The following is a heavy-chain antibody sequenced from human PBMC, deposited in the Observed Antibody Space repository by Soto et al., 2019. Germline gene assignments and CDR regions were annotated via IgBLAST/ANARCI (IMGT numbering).Heavy chain of an antibody. D-gene: IGHD2-15*01. J-gene: IGHJ6*01. Sequence: QVQLVESGGGVVQPGRSLRLSCAASGFSFSDYGMSWVRQAPGKGLEWVAVIWHDGSNKKYADSVKGRFTISRDNSKDTLYLQMDSLRAEDTAVSRCARDFTAGATYSGHYYYGMDVWGQGSTVIVSS. CDR3: ARDFTAGATYSGHYYYGMDV. V-gene: IGHV3-33*01. CDR1: GFSFSDYG. CDR2: IWHDGSNK.